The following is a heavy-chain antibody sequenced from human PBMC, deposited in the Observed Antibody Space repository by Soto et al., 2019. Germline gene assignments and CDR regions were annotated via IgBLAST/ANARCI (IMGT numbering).Heavy chain of an antibody. CDR2: IIPIFSAA. CDR1: GGTFSNFA. Sequence: ASVKVSCKASGGTFSNFAISWVRQAPGQGLEWMGQIIPIFSAANYAQKFQGRLTIIADESTNTTYLELTSLRSEDTAVYFCAKLAHEVRAPPPGGGDYHFEYWGQGTLVTVSS. CDR3: AKLAHEVRAPPPGGGDYHFEY. J-gene: IGHJ4*02. V-gene: IGHV1-69*13. D-gene: IGHD3-16*01.